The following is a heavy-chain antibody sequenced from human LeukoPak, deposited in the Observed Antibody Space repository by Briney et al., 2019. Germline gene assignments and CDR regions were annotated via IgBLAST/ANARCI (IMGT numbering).Heavy chain of an antibody. J-gene: IGHJ6*03. Sequence: SVKVSCKASGGTFSSYAICWVRQAPGQGLEWMGGIIPIFGTANYAQKFQGRVTITTDESTSTAYMELSSLRSEDTAVYYCARGIGDYYYYYMDVWGKGTTVTVSS. CDR3: ARGIGDYYYYYMDV. CDR1: GGTFSSYA. CDR2: IIPIFGTA. D-gene: IGHD1-26*01. V-gene: IGHV1-69*05.